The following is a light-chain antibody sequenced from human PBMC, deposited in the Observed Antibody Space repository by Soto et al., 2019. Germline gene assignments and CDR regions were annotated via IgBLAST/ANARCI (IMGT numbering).Light chain of an antibody. J-gene: IGKJ2*01. CDR2: GAS. CDR1: QSVSSSY. Sequence: EIVLTQSPGTLSLSPGERATLSCRASQSVSSSYLAWYQQKPGQAPRLLIYGASSRATGIPDRFSGSGSGTDFTLTISRLEPEDFAVYYCQHYSSSPPGYTFGQGTKLEIK. CDR3: QHYSSSPPGYT. V-gene: IGKV3-20*01.